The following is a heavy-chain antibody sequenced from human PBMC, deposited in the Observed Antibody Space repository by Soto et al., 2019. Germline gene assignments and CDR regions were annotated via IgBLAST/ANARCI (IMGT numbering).Heavy chain of an antibody. J-gene: IGHJ4*02. D-gene: IGHD3-22*01. Sequence: PGGSLRLSCAASGFTFSGYAMSWVRQAPGKGLEWVSAISGSGGSTYYADSVKGRFTISRDNSKNTLYLQMNSPRAEDTAVYYCAKGGPLDSKEFDYWGQGTLVTVSS. V-gene: IGHV3-23*01. CDR1: GFTFSGYA. CDR2: ISGSGGST. CDR3: AKGGPLDSKEFDY.